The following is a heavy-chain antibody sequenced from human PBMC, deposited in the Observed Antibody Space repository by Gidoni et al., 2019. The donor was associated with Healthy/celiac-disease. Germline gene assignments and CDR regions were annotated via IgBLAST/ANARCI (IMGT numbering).Heavy chain of an antibody. Sequence: QLQLQESGPGLVKPSQTLSLTCAVSGGSISSGGYSWSWIRQPPGKGLEWIGYIYHSGSTYYNPSLKSRVTISVDRSKNQFSLKLSSVTAADTAVYYCARGVVRGVIRNWGQGTLVTVSS. D-gene: IGHD3-10*01. CDR1: GGSISSGGYS. CDR3: ARGVVRGVIRN. CDR2: IYHSGST. J-gene: IGHJ4*02. V-gene: IGHV4-30-2*01.